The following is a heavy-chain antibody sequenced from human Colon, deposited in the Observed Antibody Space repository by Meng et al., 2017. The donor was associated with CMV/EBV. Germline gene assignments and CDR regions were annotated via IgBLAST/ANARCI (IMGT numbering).Heavy chain of an antibody. CDR2: IYPGDSDA. Sequence: GESLKISCQGSEYSFSKFWIAWVRQKPGKGLEWMGVIYPGDSDARYSPSFQGQVTISADKSISTAYLQWSSLKASDTAMYYCARHKTVITPIDYWGQGTLVTVSS. D-gene: IGHD4-17*01. V-gene: IGHV5-51*01. CDR3: ARHKTVITPIDY. J-gene: IGHJ4*02. CDR1: EYSFSKFW.